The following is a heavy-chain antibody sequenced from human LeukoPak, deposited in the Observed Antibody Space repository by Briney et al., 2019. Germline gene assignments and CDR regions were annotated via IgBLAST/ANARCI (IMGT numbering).Heavy chain of an antibody. Sequence: ASETLSLTCSVSGYSIRNGYHWGWIRQPPGKGLEWIGSIYQSGSTYDSPSLKRRVTMSVDTSKNQFSLKMRAVTAADTAVYYCARGSGWYYFDYWGQGTLVTVSS. CDR2: IYQSGST. CDR1: GYSIRNGYH. J-gene: IGHJ4*02. D-gene: IGHD6-19*01. V-gene: IGHV4-38-2*02. CDR3: ARGSGWYYFDY.